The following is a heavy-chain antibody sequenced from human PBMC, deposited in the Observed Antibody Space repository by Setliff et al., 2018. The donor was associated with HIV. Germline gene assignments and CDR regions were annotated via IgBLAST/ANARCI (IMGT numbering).Heavy chain of an antibody. Sequence: SETLSLTCNVSGGYVSSKSYYWAWIRQPPGKGLEWIGTMYYSGNTNYSPSLKSRVTITADSSKNQLSLKLTSVTAADTGVNYCATQRSFQRAFEAVAVSFDPWGQGILVTVSS. CDR1: GGYVSSKSYY. CDR3: ATQRSFQRAFEAVAVSFDP. J-gene: IGHJ5*02. D-gene: IGHD6-19*01. V-gene: IGHV4-39*01. CDR2: MYYSGNT.